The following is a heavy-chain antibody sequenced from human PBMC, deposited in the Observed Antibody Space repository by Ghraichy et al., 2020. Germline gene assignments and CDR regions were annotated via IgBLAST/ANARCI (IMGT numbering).Heavy chain of an antibody. J-gene: IGHJ5*02. CDR3: VRHSSSWYPWFDP. Sequence: SETLSLICIVSGGSISNYYWSWIRQPAGKGLEWIGRIYTTGSTNYNPSLKSRVTMSVDTSKNHFSLQLISVTAADTAVYYCVRHSSSWYPWFDPWGQGTLVTVSS. CDR1: GGSISNYY. D-gene: IGHD6-13*01. CDR2: IYTTGST. V-gene: IGHV4-4*07.